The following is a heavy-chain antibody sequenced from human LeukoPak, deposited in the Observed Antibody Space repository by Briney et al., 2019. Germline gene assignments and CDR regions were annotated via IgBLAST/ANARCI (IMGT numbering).Heavy chain of an antibody. D-gene: IGHD6-25*01. J-gene: IGHJ4*02. CDR3: AREGGFYRPLEY. CDR2: LHLDGSS. Sequence: SEALSLTCGGSGGSVSSTNWWTWIPQPPGKGLEWFVELHLDGSSNFSPSRKSPLTMSLELSENLVAPKRTPVTAAVTAVYYCAREGGFYRPLEYSGEGALVT. V-gene: IGHV4-4*02. CDR1: GGSVSSTNW.